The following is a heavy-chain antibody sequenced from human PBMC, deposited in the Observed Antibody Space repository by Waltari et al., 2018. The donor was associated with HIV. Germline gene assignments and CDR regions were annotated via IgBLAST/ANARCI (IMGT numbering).Heavy chain of an antibody. Sequence: QVQLVESGGGVVQPGTSLTLSCAVSGFTFSTFAIHWVRKSPGKGLEWLAVFWSDGVEISYADSVKGRFTISKDSSQKTLYLHLTSLRAEDTALYYCARGYSSSRWIPLYHWGRGTQVTVSS. J-gene: IGHJ4*02. CDR1: GFTFSTFA. CDR3: ARGYSSSRWIPLYH. V-gene: IGHV3-33*01. D-gene: IGHD6-6*01. CDR2: FWSDGVEI.